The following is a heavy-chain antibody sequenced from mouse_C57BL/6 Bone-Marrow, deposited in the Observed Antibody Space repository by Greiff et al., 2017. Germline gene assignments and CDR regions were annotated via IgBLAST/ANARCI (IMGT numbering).Heavy chain of an antibody. V-gene: IGHV1-72*01. J-gene: IGHJ4*01. D-gene: IGHD1-1*01. CDR1: GYTFTSYW. CDR3: ARDYYGSTGAMDY. CDR2: IDPNSGGT. Sequence: QVQLQQPGAELVKPGASVKLSCKASGYTFTSYWMHWVKQRPGRGLEWIGRIDPNSGGTTYNEKFQSKATLTVDKPSSTAYIQLRSLTSEDSAVYYGARDYYGSTGAMDYWGQGTSVTVSS.